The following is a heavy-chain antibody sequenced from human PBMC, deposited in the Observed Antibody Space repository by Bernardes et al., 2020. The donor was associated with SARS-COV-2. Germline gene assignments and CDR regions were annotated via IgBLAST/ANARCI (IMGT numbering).Heavy chain of an antibody. CDR3: VTRNCTTTSCSFDY. V-gene: IGHV3-64D*06. Sequence: GGSLRLSCSASGFTFRSYAMHWVRQAPGKGQEYVSAMNSNGGSTYYADSVKGRFTISRDNSKNTLYLAMSNLRPEDTAVYYCVTRNCTTTSCSFDYWGQGTLVTVSS. D-gene: IGHD2-2*01. J-gene: IGHJ4*02. CDR2: MNSNGGST. CDR1: GFTFRSYA.